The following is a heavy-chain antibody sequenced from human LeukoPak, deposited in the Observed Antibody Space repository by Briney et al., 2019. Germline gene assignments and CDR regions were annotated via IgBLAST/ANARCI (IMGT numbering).Heavy chain of an antibody. J-gene: IGHJ4*02. CDR1: SGSVSNSHYY. CDR3: ARLDYTYPHVD. D-gene: IGHD3-16*01. Sequence: PSETLSLTCTVSSGSVSNSHYYWAWVRQPPGKGLEWIGSIYYSGSTYYNPSLKSRVTISVDTSKNQFSLKLSSVTAADTAVYYCARLDYTYPHVDWGQGTLVTVSS. CDR2: IYYSGST. V-gene: IGHV4-39*07.